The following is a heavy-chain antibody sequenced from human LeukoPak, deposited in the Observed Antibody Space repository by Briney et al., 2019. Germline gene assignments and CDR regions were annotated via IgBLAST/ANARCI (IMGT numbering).Heavy chain of an antibody. V-gene: IGHV3-7*01. Sequence: PGGSLRLSCAASGFTFSSYWMSWVRQAPGKGLEWVANIKQDGSEKYYVDSVKGRFTISRDNAKNSLYLQMNSLRAEDTAVYYCARDEVGAAAPFDYWGQGTLVTVSS. D-gene: IGHD2-2*01. CDR1: GFTFSSYW. CDR3: ARDEVGAAAPFDY. J-gene: IGHJ4*02. CDR2: IKQDGSEK.